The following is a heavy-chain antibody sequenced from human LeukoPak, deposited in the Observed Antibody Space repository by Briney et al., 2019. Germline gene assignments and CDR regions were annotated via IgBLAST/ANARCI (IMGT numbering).Heavy chain of an antibody. Sequence: GGSLRLSCAASGFTFSSYWMSWVRQAPGKGLEWVANIKQDGSEKYYVDSVKGRFTISRDNAKNSLYLQMNSLRAEDTAVYYCARRDGYNRAGTWFDPWGQRTLVTVSS. V-gene: IGHV3-7*01. D-gene: IGHD5-24*01. J-gene: IGHJ5*02. CDR3: ARRDGYNRAGTWFDP. CDR1: GFTFSSYW. CDR2: IKQDGSEK.